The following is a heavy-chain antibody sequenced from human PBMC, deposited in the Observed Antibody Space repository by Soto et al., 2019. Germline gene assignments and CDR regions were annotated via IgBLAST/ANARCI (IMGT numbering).Heavy chain of an antibody. CDR2: VSKSDYT. J-gene: IGHJ3*02. V-gene: IGHV3-21*01. D-gene: IGHD3-22*01. Sequence: WGSLRLSCVVSGFTFNNYGINWVRQAPGKGLEWVSTVSKSDYTYYSDSVKGRFTISRDNAKNALYLQMNSLRAEDTAVYYCAIADYYRAFDIWGQGTMVTVSS. CDR3: AIADYYRAFDI. CDR1: GFTFNNYG.